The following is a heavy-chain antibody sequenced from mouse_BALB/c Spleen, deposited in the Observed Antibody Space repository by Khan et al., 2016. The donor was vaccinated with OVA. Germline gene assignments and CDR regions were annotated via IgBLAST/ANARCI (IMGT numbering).Heavy chain of an antibody. CDR1: GYSITSGYF. J-gene: IGHJ3*01. Sequence: EVQLQESGPGLVKPTQSLSLTCSVTGYSITSGYFWNWIRQFPGNKLEWVGYIRYDGSNNYNPSLKNRISITRDTSKNQFVLKLNSVTTEEAATXYCARGGSSGPAWFAYWGQGTLVTVSA. D-gene: IGHD3-1*01. CDR3: ARGGSSGPAWFAY. CDR2: IRYDGSN. V-gene: IGHV3-6*02.